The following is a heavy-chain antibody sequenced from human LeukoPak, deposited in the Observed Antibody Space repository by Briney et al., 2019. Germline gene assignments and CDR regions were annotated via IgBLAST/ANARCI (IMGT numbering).Heavy chain of an antibody. CDR3: ARGGRYMSASWYGSVYYYMDV. J-gene: IGHJ6*03. CDR2: IYYSGST. Sequence: SETLSLTCTVSGGSISSYYWSWIRQPPGKGLEWIRYIYYSGSTNYNPSLKSRVTISVDTSKNQFSLKLSSVTAADTAVYFCARGGRYMSASWYGSVYYYMDVWGKGTTVTVSS. D-gene: IGHD6-13*01. V-gene: IGHV4-59*12. CDR1: GGSISSYY.